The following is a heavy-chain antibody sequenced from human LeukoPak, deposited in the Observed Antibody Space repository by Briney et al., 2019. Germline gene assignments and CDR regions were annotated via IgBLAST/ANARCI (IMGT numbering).Heavy chain of an antibody. D-gene: IGHD3-10*01. J-gene: IGHJ4*02. CDR3: ARSLYYYGSGGEDY. CDR2: ISYDGSNK. CDR1: GFTFSSYG. Sequence: PGRSLRLSCAASGFTFSSYGMHWVRQAPGKGLEWVAVISYDGSNKYYADSVKGRFTISRDSSKNTLYLQMNSLRAEDTAVYYCARSLYYYGSGGEDYWGQGTLVTVSS. V-gene: IGHV3-30*03.